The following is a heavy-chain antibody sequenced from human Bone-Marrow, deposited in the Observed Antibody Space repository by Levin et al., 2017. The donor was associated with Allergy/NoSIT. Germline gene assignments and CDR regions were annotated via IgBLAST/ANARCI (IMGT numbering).Heavy chain of an antibody. CDR3: ARDLSSGWLFDY. Sequence: SETLSLTCTVSGGSISSYYWSWIRQPPGKGLEWIGYIYYSGSTNYNPSLKSRVTISVDTSKNQFSLKLSSVTAADTAVYYCARDLSSGWLFDYWGQGTLVTVSS. CDR2: IYYSGST. J-gene: IGHJ4*02. V-gene: IGHV4-59*01. CDR1: GGSISSYY. D-gene: IGHD6-19*01.